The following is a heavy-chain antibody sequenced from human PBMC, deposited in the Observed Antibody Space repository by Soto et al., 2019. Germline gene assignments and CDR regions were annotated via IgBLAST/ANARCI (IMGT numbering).Heavy chain of an antibody. V-gene: IGHV3-9*01. CDR2: ISWNSGRI. J-gene: IGHJ3*02. CDR3: AKGLYYDILTGYSGAFDI. D-gene: IGHD3-9*01. Sequence: EVQLVESGGGLVQPGRSLRLSCAASGFTFDDYAMHWVRQAPGKGLEWVSGISWNSGRIGYADSVKGRFTISRDNAKNSLYLQMNSLRAEDTALYYCAKGLYYDILTGYSGAFDIWGQGKMVTVSS. CDR1: GFTFDDYA.